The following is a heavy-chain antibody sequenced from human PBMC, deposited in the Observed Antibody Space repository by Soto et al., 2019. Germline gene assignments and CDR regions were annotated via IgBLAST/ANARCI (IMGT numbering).Heavy chain of an antibody. V-gene: IGHV4-31*03. CDR2: IYYSGST. Sequence: SETLSLTCTVSGGSISSGGYYWSWIRQHPGKGLEWIGYIYYSGSTYYNPSLKSRVTISVDTSKNQFSLKLSSVTAADTAVYYCASGYCTNGVCSFDYWGQGTLVTVS. CDR3: ASGYCTNGVCSFDY. CDR1: GGSISSGGYY. D-gene: IGHD2-8*01. J-gene: IGHJ4*02.